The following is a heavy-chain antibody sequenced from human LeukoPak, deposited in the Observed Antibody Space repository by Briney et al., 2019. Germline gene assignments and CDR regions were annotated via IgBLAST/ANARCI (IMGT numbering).Heavy chain of an antibody. J-gene: IGHJ6*03. CDR1: GDSINSYS. CDR2: IYASGST. CDR3: ARGRKGRYDSSSYYYNYYMDV. V-gene: IGHV4-4*07. D-gene: IGHD3-22*01. Sequence: SETLSLTCTVSGDSINSYSGSWIRQPAGKGLEWIGRIYASGSTNYNPSLKSRVTMSLDTSKNQLSLKVTSVTAADTAVYYCARGRKGRYDSSSYYYNYYMDVWGKGTTVTVSS.